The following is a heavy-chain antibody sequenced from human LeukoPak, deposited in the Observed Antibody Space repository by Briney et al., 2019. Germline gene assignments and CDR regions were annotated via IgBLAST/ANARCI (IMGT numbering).Heavy chain of an antibody. CDR3: ARSYGGNLGFDY. Sequence: GGSLRLSCAASGFTFNSYAMHWVRQAPRKGLEWVAVISYDGSNKYYADSVKGRFTISRDNSKNTLYLQMNSLRAEDTAVYYCARSYGGNLGFDYWGQGTLVTVSS. CDR1: GFTFNSYA. CDR2: ISYDGSNK. V-gene: IGHV3-30*04. J-gene: IGHJ4*02. D-gene: IGHD4-23*01.